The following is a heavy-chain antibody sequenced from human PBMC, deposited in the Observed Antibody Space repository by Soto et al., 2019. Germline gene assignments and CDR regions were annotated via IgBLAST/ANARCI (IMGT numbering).Heavy chain of an antibody. CDR3: ARGQLKQWLVLPFDY. V-gene: IGHV1-18*01. Sequence: QVQLVQSGAEVKKPGASVKVSCKASGYTFTSYGISWVRQAPGQGLEWMGWISAYNGNTNYSQKLQGRVTMTTDTTTSTAYMELRSLRSDDTAVYYCARGQLKQWLVLPFDYWGQGTLVTVSS. CDR2: ISAYNGNT. CDR1: GYTFTSYG. J-gene: IGHJ4*02. D-gene: IGHD6-19*01.